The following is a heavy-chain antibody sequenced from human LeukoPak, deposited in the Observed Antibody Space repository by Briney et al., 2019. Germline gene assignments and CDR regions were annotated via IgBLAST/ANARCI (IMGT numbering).Heavy chain of an antibody. CDR1: GGSISGYY. J-gene: IGHJ4*02. D-gene: IGHD1-26*01. CDR2: IYYSGNT. Sequence: SETLSLTCTVSGGSISGYYWSWIRQPPGKGLEWIGWIYYSGNTNYNPSLKSRVTMSLDKSQNRFSLQLIPLTAADTAMYYCARYDGSPPTYLDSWGQGTLVPVSS. V-gene: IGHV4-59*08. CDR3: ARYDGSPPTYLDS.